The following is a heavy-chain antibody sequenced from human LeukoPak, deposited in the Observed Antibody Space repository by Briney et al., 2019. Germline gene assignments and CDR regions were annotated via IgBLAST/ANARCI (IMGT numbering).Heavy chain of an antibody. CDR3: AKGAPYYSYYFDY. J-gene: IGHJ4*02. CDR2: ISGSGGST. CDR1: GFSFSIYA. Sequence: GGSLRLSCAAPGFSFSIYAMSWVRQAPGKGLEWVSAISGSGGSTYYADSVKGRFTISRDNSKNTLYLQMNSLRAEDTAVYYCAKGAPYYSYYFDYWGQGTLVTVSS. D-gene: IGHD3-10*01. V-gene: IGHV3-23*01.